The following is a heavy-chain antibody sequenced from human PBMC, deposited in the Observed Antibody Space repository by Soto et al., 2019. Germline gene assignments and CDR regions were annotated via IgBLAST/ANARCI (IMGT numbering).Heavy chain of an antibody. J-gene: IGHJ4*02. CDR3: TKGSIPAVGRVFFES. Sequence: GGSLRLSCAASGFFFNGFDMSWVRQAPGMGLEWVSTISANAGNINYAGSVRGRFSISRDSSKNSVDLQMNSLRVEDTAVYFCTKGSIPAVGRVFFESWGQGTLVTVSS. D-gene: IGHD6-13*01. CDR2: ISANAGNI. CDR1: GFFFNGFD. V-gene: IGHV3-23*01.